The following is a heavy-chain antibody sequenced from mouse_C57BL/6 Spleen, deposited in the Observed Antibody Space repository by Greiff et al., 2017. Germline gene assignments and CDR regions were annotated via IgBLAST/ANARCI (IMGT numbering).Heavy chain of an antibody. CDR2: IYPGSGST. J-gene: IGHJ4*01. V-gene: IGHV1-55*01. CDR1: GYTFTSYW. CDR3: ARKKITTVVATDAMDY. D-gene: IGHD1-1*01. Sequence: QVQLQQPGAELVKPGASVKMSCKASGYTFTSYWITWVKQRPGQGLEWIGDIYPGSGSTNYNEKFKSKATLTVDTSSSTAYMQLSSLTSEDSAVYYCARKKITTVVATDAMDYWGQGTSVTVSS.